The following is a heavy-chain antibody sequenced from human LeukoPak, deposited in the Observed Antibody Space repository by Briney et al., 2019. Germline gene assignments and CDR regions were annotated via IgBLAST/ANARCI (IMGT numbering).Heavy chain of an antibody. Sequence: ASVKVSCKASGYTFTGYYMHWVRQAPGQGLEWMGWINPNSGGTNYAQKFQGRVTMTRDTSISTAYMELSRLRSDDTAVYYCARVRDILTGYYSFDYWGQGALVTVSS. D-gene: IGHD3-9*01. J-gene: IGHJ4*02. V-gene: IGHV1-2*02. CDR2: INPNSGGT. CDR3: ARVRDILTGYYSFDY. CDR1: GYTFTGYY.